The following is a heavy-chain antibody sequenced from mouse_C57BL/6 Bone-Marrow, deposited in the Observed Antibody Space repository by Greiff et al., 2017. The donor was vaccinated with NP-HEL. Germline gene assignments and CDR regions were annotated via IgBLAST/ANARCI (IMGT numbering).Heavy chain of an antibody. D-gene: IGHD1-1*01. Sequence: DVQLVESGPGLVKPSPSLSLTCSVTGYSIISGYYWNWIRQFPGNKLECMAFIRYDGSNNYNPSFKNRITITRDISKNQFFLKLTSVTTEDTATDYCAREGGYYGSPFAYWGQGTRVTVSA. CDR2: IRYDGSN. J-gene: IGHJ3*01. V-gene: IGHV3-6*01. CDR1: GYSIISGYY. CDR3: AREGGYYGSPFAY.